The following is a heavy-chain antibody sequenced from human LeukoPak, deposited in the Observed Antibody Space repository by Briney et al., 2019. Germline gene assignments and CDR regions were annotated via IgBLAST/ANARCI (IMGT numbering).Heavy chain of an antibody. D-gene: IGHD1-26*01. CDR1: GFTFSDYS. V-gene: IGHV3-21*01. Sequence: GGSLRLSCAASGFTFSDYSMNWVRQAPGKGLEWVSSISRSSRHVYYAGSVKGRFTISRDNAKNSLYLQMNSLRAEDMAVYFCVRDLVGSGSTTAYLHHWGQGTLVTVSS. J-gene: IGHJ1*01. CDR2: ISRSSRHV. CDR3: VRDLVGSGSTTAYLHH.